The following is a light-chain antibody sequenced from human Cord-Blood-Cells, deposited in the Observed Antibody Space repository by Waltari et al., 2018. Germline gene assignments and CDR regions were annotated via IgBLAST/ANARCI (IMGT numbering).Light chain of an antibody. J-gene: IGLJ1*01. CDR1: SSNLGAGYD. CDR2: GNS. CDR3: QSYDSSLSGYV. V-gene: IGLV1-40*01. Sequence: QSVLTQPPSVSGAPGQRVTISCTGSSSNLGAGYDVHLYQQLPGTAPKLLIYGNSNRPSGVPDRFAGSKSGTSASLAITGLQAEDEADYYCQSYDSSLSGYVFGTGTKVTVL.